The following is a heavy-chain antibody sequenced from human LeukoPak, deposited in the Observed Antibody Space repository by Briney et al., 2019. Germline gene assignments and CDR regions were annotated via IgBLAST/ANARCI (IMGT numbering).Heavy chain of an antibody. CDR1: GGSISSYY. CDR3: ARDRHDSSGYYYGFFDY. V-gene: IGHV4-59*01. D-gene: IGHD3-22*01. J-gene: IGHJ4*02. CDR2: IYYSGST. Sequence: SETLSLTCTVSGGSISSYYWSWIRQPPGKGLEWIGYIYYSGSTNYNPSLKSRVTISVDTSKNQFSLKLSSVTAADTAVYYCARDRHDSSGYYYGFFDYWGQGTLVTVSS.